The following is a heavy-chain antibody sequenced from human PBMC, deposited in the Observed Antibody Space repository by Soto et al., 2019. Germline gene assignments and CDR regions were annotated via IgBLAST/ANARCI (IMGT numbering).Heavy chain of an antibody. CDR1: GFTFSSYE. D-gene: IGHD4-4*01. Sequence: GGSLRLSCAASGFTFSSYEMNWVRQAPGKGLEWVSYISSSGSTIYYADSVKGRFTISRDNAKNSLYLQMNSLRAEHTAVYYCARGSQGYSNPSWYYGMDVWGQGTTVTVSS. J-gene: IGHJ6*02. V-gene: IGHV3-48*03. CDR3: ARGSQGYSNPSWYYGMDV. CDR2: ISSSGSTI.